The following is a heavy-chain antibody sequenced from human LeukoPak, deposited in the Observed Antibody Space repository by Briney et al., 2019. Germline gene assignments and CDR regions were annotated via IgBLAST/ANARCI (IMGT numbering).Heavy chain of an antibody. CDR1: GYTFTSYY. J-gene: IGHJ4*02. CDR2: INPSGGST. V-gene: IGHV1-46*01. D-gene: IGHD3-10*01. Sequence: ASVKVSCKASGYTFTSYYMHWVRQAPGQGLEWMGIINPSGGSTSYAQKFQGRVTMTRDTSTSTVYMELSSLRSEDTAVYYCARVPGWFGELSPYFDYWGQGTLVTVSS. CDR3: ARVPGWFGELSPYFDY.